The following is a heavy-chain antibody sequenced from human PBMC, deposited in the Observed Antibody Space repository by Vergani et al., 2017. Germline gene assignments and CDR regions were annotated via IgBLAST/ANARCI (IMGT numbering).Heavy chain of an antibody. CDR3: ARGSSNPAFYYYYYYMDV. CDR2: ISYDGSNK. Sequence: QVQLVESGGGVVQPGRSLRLSCAASGFTFSSYAMHWVRQAPGKGLEWVAVISYDGSNKYYADSVKGRFTISRDNSKTTLYLQMNSLRAEDTAVYYCARGSSNPAFYYYYYYMDVWGKGTTVTVSS. V-gene: IGHV3-30-3*01. CDR1: GFTFSSYA. D-gene: IGHD6-13*01. J-gene: IGHJ6*03.